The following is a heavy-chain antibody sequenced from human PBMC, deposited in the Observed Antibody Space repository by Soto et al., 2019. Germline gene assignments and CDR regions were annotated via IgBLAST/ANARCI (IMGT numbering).Heavy chain of an antibody. CDR1: GYSFTRYW. D-gene: IGHD7-27*01. CDR3: ARHLTGDIGRGMEV. V-gene: IGHV5-51*01. J-gene: IGHJ6*02. CDR2: IFPDASDI. Sequence: PGESLKISCQASGYSFTRYWIGWLRQMPGKGLELMGIIFPDASDIRYSPSFQGQVTIAADKSINTAYLQWSTLKASDSAMYYCARHLTGDIGRGMEVWGQGTPVTVSS.